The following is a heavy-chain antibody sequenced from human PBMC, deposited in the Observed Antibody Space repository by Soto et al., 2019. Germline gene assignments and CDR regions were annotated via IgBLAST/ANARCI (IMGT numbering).Heavy chain of an antibody. CDR3: ASLALVDTAMVTSRFDY. J-gene: IGHJ4*02. CDR2: IIPIFGTA. V-gene: IGHV1-69*13. Sequence: SVKVSCKASGGTFSSYAISWVRQAPGQGLEWMGGIIPIFGTANYAQKFQGRVTITADESTSTAYMELSSLRSEDTAVYYCASLALVDTAMVTSRFDYWGQGALITVS. D-gene: IGHD5-18*01. CDR1: GGTFSSYA.